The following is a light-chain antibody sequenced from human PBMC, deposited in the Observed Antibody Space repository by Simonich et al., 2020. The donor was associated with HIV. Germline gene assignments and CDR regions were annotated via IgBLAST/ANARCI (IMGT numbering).Light chain of an antibody. CDR2: DAS. CDR3: QQYDNWPLT. Sequence: EIVLTQSPATLSLSPGERATLSCRASQSVSSYLAWYQQKPGQAPRLLIYDASNRATGIPARFSGSGPGTDFTLTISSLEPEDFALYYCQQYDNWPLTFGGGTKVEIK. CDR1: QSVSSY. J-gene: IGKJ4*01. V-gene: IGKV3D-11*02.